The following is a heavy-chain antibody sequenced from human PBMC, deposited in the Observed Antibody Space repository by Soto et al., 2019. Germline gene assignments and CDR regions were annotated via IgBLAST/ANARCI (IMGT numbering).Heavy chain of an antibody. CDR2: IYYSGGT. J-gene: IGHJ5*02. Sequence: PSETLSLTCTVSGGSISSGDYYWSWIRQPPGKGLEWIGYIYYSGGTHYNPSLKSRVTISVDTSKNQFSLKLSSVTAADTAVYYCAREPELHYYDSSIEFDPWGQGTLVTVSS. CDR1: GGSISSGDYY. CDR3: AREPELHYYDSSIEFDP. V-gene: IGHV4-30-4*01. D-gene: IGHD3-22*01.